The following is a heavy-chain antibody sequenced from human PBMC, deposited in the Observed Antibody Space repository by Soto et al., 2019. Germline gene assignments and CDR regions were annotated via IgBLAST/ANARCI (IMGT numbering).Heavy chain of an antibody. D-gene: IGHD2-21*02. CDR2: ISSSGSTI. J-gene: IGHJ5*02. CDR1: GFTFNDYY. V-gene: IGHV3-11*01. CDR3: ARAVIVMVTATPGQFDT. Sequence: GGSLRLSCAASGFTFNDYYMSWIRQAPEKGLEWVSYISSSGSTIYYEDSVKGRFTISRDNAKNSLYLQMNSLRAEDTDVYYCARAVIVMVTATPGQFDTWGQGTLVTVSS.